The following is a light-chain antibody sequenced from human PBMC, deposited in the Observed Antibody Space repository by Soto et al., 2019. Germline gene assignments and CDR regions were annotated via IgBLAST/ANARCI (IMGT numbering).Light chain of an antibody. V-gene: IGKV1-5*03. CDR3: QQYSIYSA. J-gene: IGKJ3*01. CDR2: KAS. CDR1: QSIGSW. Sequence: DIQMTQSPSALSASVGDSVTITCRASQSIGSWLAWYQQKPGKVPKLLIYKASSLESGVPSRFSGSGSGTEFTLTISTLQPDDFATYYCQQYSIYSAFGPGTKVDFK.